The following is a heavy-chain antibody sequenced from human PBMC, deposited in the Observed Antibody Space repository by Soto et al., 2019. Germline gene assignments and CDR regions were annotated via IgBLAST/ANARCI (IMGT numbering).Heavy chain of an antibody. V-gene: IGHV4-30-4*01. J-gene: IGHJ5*02. Sequence: LSLTCSVSGDYIHVGGYYWTWIRQRPGKGLEWMGYIYYTGKTYYNPSLESRLTMSVDRSKNQFSLRLTSVTAADTAVYFCGRDLTSNANCIDPWGQGTLVNVSS. CDR3: GRDLTSNANCIDP. CDR2: IYYTGKT. D-gene: IGHD2-2*01. CDR1: GDYIHVGGYY.